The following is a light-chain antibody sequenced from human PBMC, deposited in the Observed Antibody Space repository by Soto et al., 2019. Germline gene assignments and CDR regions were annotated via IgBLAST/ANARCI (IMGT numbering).Light chain of an antibody. CDR3: QQSYSTLLIT. CDR1: QSISTY. CDR2: AAS. V-gene: IGKV1-39*01. J-gene: IGKJ5*01. Sequence: DIQMTQSPSSLSASVGDRVTITCRASQSISTYLNWYQQKPGKAPKLLIYAASSLQSGVPSRFNGTGSGTDFTLTISSLQPEDFATYYCQQSYSTLLITFGQGTRLESK.